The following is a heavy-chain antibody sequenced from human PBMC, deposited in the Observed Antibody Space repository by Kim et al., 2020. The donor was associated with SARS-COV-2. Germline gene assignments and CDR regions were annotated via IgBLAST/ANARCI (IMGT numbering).Heavy chain of an antibody. CDR1: GGSISSYY. CDR2: IYYSGST. J-gene: IGHJ2*01. CDR3: ARVYGSGTPYWYFDL. Sequence: SETLSLTCTVSGGSISSYYWSWIRQPPGKGLEWIGYIYYSGSTNYNPSLKSRVTISVDTSKNQFSLKLSSVTAADTAVYYCARVYGSGTPYWYFDLWGRG. V-gene: IGHV4-59*01. D-gene: IGHD3-10*01.